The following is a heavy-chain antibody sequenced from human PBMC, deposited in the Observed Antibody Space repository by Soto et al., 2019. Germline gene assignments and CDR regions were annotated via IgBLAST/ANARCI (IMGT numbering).Heavy chain of an antibody. V-gene: IGHV3-7*01. J-gene: IGHJ4*02. D-gene: IGHD2-21*02. CDR2: IKEDGSEK. Sequence: GGSLRLSCAASGFTLSYYWMSWVRQAPGKGLEWVANIKEDGSEKYYVDPVKGRFTISRDNAKNSLYLQMNNLRVEDTAVYYCAGDCSGGDCYYWGQGTVVTVSS. CDR1: GFTLSYYW. CDR3: AGDCSGGDCYY.